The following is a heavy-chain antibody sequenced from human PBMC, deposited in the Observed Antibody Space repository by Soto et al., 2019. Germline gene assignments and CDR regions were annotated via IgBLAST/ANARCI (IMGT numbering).Heavy chain of an antibody. CDR3: ARQQLLPFYYALDV. J-gene: IGHJ6*02. CDR1: GGSISGYY. CDR2: IYYRGST. D-gene: IGHD1-26*01. Sequence: PSETLSLTCNVSGGSISGYYCSWIRQSPWKGLEYIGYIYYRGSTNYNSSLKSRVTMSVDTSRNQFSLKMNSVTAADTAVYYCARQQLLPFYYALDVPGQGTKVTVS. V-gene: IGHV4-59*01.